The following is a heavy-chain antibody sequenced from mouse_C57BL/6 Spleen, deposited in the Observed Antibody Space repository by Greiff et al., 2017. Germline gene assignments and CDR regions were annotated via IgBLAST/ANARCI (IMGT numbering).Heavy chain of an antibody. CDR1: GYTFTDYN. CDR3: ARDGNYVFYYAMDY. Sequence: VQLQQSGPELVKPGASVKMSCKASGYTFTDYNMHWVKQSHGKSLEWIGYINPNNGGTSYNQKFKGKATLTVNKSSSTAYMELRSLTSVDSAVYYCARDGNYVFYYAMDYWGQGTSVTVSS. J-gene: IGHJ4*01. V-gene: IGHV1-22*01. D-gene: IGHD2-1*01. CDR2: INPNNGGT.